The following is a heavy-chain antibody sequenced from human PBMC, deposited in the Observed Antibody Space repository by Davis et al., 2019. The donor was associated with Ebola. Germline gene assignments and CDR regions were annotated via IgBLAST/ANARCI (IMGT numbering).Heavy chain of an antibody. D-gene: IGHD6-13*01. CDR1: GDSLSSYY. CDR3: ARQLGIAAAGSNSNWFDP. Sequence: PGGSLRLSCTVSGDSLSSYYWNWFRQSPGKGLEWIGYIYHKGLFYSGSTNYNPSLKSRVTISVDTSKNQFSLKLSSVTAADTAVYYCARQLGIAAAGSNSNWFDPWGQGTLVTVSS. V-gene: IGHV4-59*08. J-gene: IGHJ5*02. CDR2: IYHKGLFYSGST.